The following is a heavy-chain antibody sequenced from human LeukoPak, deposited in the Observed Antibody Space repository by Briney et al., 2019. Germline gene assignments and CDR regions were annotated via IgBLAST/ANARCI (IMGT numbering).Heavy chain of an antibody. D-gene: IGHD1-26*01. CDR2: ISSSSSTI. J-gene: IGHJ6*02. CDR1: GFTFSSYS. V-gene: IGHV3-48*01. CDR3: ARFGSTHYGMDV. Sequence: GGSLRLSCAASGFTFSSYSMNWVRQAPGKGLERVSYISSSSSTIYYADSVKGRFTISRDNTKNSLYLQMNSLRAEDTAVYYCARFGSTHYGMDVWGQGTTVTVSS.